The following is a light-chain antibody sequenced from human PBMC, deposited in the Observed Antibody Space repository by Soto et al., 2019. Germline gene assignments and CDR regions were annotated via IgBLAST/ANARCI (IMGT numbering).Light chain of an antibody. CDR2: GAS. CDR1: QSVTCRY. CDR3: QQYGISPRT. J-gene: IGKJ1*01. Sequence: EVVLTQSPDTLSLSPGERATLSCRASQSVTCRYIAWYQQRPGQAHSLLIDGASSRAPGIPDRFSGSGSETYFTLTISRLEPEDFAVYYCQQYGISPRTFGPGTKVEMK. V-gene: IGKV3-20*01.